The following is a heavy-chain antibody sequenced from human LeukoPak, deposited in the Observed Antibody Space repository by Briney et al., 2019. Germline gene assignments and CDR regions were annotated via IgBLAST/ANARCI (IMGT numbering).Heavy chain of an antibody. V-gene: IGHV1-2*02. D-gene: IGHD3-10*01. Sequence: ASVKVSCKASGYTFTGYYMHWVRQAPGQGLEWVGWINPNSGGTNYAQKFQGRVTMTRDTSISTAYMELSRLRSDDTAVYYCARAMVRGVGFDPWGQGTLVTVSS. CDR1: GYTFTGYY. CDR2: INPNSGGT. CDR3: ARAMVRGVGFDP. J-gene: IGHJ5*02.